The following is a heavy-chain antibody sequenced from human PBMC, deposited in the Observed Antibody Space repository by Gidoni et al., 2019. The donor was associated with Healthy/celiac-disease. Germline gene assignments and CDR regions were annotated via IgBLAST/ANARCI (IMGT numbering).Heavy chain of an antibody. V-gene: IGHV3-13*01. Sequence: EVQLVESGGGLVQPGGSLRLSCAASGFPFSSYDMHWVRQATGKGLEWVSAIGTAGDTYYPGSVKGRFTISRENAKNSLYLQMNSLRAGDTAVYYCARAGPSGSYYHFDYWGQGTLVTVSS. CDR3: ARAGPSGSYYHFDY. CDR2: IGTAGDT. D-gene: IGHD1-26*01. J-gene: IGHJ4*02. CDR1: GFPFSSYD.